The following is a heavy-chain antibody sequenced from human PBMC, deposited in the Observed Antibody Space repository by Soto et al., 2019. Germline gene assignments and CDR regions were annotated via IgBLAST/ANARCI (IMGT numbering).Heavy chain of an antibody. CDR1: GFTFSSYG. CDR2: ISYDGSNK. V-gene: IGHV3-30*03. CDR3: ATAGVTNYGMDV. J-gene: IGHJ6*02. D-gene: IGHD5-18*01. Sequence: GGSLRLSCAASGFTFSSYGMHWVRQAPGKGLEWVAVISYDGSNKYYADSVKGRFTISRDNSKNTLYLQMNSLRAEDTAVYYCATAGVTNYGMDVWGQGTTVTVSS.